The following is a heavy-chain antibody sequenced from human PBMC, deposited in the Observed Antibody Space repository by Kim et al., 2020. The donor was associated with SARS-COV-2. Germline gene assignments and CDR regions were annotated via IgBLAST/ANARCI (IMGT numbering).Heavy chain of an antibody. CDR2: IGTAGDT. CDR3: ARQYPTTILTGSYGMDV. V-gene: IGHV3-13*01. D-gene: IGHD3-9*01. CDR1: GFTFSSYD. Sequence: GGSLRLSCVASGFTFSSYDMHWVRQATGKGLEWVSAIGTAGDTYYPGSVKGRFTISRENAKNSLYLQMNSLRAGDTAVYYCARQYPTTILTGSYGMDVWGQGTTVTVSS. J-gene: IGHJ6*02.